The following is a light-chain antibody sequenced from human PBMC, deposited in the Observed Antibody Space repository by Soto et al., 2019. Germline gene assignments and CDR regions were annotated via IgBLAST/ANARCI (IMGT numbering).Light chain of an antibody. CDR3: CSYAGSYSRV. J-gene: IGLJ3*02. V-gene: IGLV2-11*01. Sequence: QSALTQPRSVSGSPGQSVTISCTGTSSDVGGYNYVSWYQHDPGKAPKLMISDVSKRPSGVPDRCSGSKSGNTASLTISGLQAEDEADYYCCSYAGSYSRVFGGGTKLTVL. CDR2: DVS. CDR1: SSDVGGYNY.